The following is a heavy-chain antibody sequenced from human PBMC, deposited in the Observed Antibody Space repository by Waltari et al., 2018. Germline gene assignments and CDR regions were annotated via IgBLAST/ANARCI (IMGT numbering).Heavy chain of an antibody. CDR1: GGSISSYY. Sequence: QVQLQESGPGLVKPSETLSLTCTVSGGSISSYYWSWIRQPPGKGLEWIGYIYYSGSTNYNPSLKSRVTISVDTSKNQFSLKLSSVTAADTAVYYCARGVAVGAIDRPGWFDPWGQGTLVTVSS. CDR3: ARGVAVGAIDRPGWFDP. D-gene: IGHD1-26*01. V-gene: IGHV4-59*01. CDR2: IYYSGST. J-gene: IGHJ5*02.